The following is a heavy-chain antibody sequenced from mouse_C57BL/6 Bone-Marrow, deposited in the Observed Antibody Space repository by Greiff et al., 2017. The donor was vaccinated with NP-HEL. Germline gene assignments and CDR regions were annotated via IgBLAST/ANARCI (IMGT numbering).Heavy chain of an antibody. CDR1: GYTFTSYG. CDR2: IYPRSGNT. Sequence: QVQLKQSGAELARPGASVKLSCKASGYTFTSYGISWVKQRTGQGLEWIGEIYPRSGNTYYNEKFKGKATLTADKSSSTAYMELRSPTSEDSAVYFCEGFPYWYFDVWGTGTTVTVSS. CDR3: EGFPYWYFDV. J-gene: IGHJ1*03. V-gene: IGHV1-81*01.